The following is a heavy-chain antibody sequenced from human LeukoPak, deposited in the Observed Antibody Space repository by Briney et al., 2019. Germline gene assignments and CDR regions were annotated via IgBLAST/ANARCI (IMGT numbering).Heavy chain of an antibody. CDR3: ARAEWELMYYFDY. D-gene: IGHD1-26*01. J-gene: IGHJ4*02. Sequence: PGGSLRLSCAASGFTFSSYAMHWVRQAPGKGLEWVAVISYDGSNKYYADSVEGRFTISRDNSKNTLYLQMNSLRAEDTAVYYCARAEWELMYYFDYWGQGTLVTVSS. V-gene: IGHV3-30*01. CDR2: ISYDGSNK. CDR1: GFTFSSYA.